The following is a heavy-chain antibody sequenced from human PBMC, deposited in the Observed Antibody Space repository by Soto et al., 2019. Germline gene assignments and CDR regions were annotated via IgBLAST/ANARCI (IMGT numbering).Heavy chain of an antibody. Sequence: QVQLQESGPGLVKPSGTLSLSCTVSGDSISSNNWWSWVRQSPGKGLEWIGEIYHSGTTYYNPSLTSRVTISMDMSMNQFSLKLNSVTAADTAVYYCASRYTYSWDSYFNYWGQGTLVTVSS. CDR3: ASRYTYSWDSYFNY. CDR2: IYHSGTT. CDR1: GDSISSNNW. D-gene: IGHD6-13*01. J-gene: IGHJ4*02. V-gene: IGHV4-4*02.